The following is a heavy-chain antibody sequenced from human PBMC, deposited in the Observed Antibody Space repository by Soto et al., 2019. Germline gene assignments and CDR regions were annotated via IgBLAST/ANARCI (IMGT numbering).Heavy chain of an antibody. CDR3: AKDEYYYSRSGYYIFDS. V-gene: IGHV3-21*01. CDR2: ISSSSGYI. CDR1: GFTFSSYN. D-gene: IGHD3-22*01. Sequence: GGSLRLSCAASGFTFSSYNMNWVRQAPGKGLEWVSSISSSSGYIYYADSVKGRFTISRDNSKKTLYLQMNSLRPEDTALYYCAKDEYYYSRSGYYIFDSWGQGTLVTVSS. J-gene: IGHJ4*02.